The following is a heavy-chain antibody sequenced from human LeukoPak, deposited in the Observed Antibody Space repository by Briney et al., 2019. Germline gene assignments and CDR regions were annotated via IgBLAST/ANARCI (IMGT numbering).Heavy chain of an antibody. V-gene: IGHV3-53*01. J-gene: IGHJ4*02. CDR2: IYSGGNT. Sequence: GGSLRLSCTVSGFTVSSNSWSWVRQAPGKGLEWVSFIYSGGNTHYSDSVKGRFTISRDNSKNTLYLQMNSLRAEDTAVYYCAKKRGYCRTASCNLDYWGQGTLVTVSS. CDR1: GFTVSSNS. CDR3: AKKRGYCRTASCNLDY. D-gene: IGHD2-15*01.